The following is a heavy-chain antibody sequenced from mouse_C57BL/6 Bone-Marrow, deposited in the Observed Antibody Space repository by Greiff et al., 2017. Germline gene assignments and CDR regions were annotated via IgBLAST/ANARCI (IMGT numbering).Heavy chain of an antibody. CDR3: ARSGYYYGSSLFAY. D-gene: IGHD1-1*01. V-gene: IGHV1-54*01. Sequence: QVQLQQSGAELVRPGTSVKVSCKASGYAFTNYLIEWVKQRPGQGLEWIGVINNGSGGTNYNEKLKGKATLTAAKSSSTAYMQLSSLTSEDSAVYFWARSGYYYGSSLFAYWGQGTLVTVSA. J-gene: IGHJ3*01. CDR2: INNGSGGT. CDR1: GYAFTNYL.